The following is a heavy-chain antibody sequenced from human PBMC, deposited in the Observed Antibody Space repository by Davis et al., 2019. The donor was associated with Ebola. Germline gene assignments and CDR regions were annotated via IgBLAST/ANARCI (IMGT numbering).Heavy chain of an antibody. D-gene: IGHD6-13*01. CDR1: GFTFSSYS. CDR3: AKDLYSIAAAPDPYYYYGMDV. J-gene: IGHJ6*02. CDR2: ISGSGGST. V-gene: IGHV3-23*01. Sequence: GESLKISCAASGFTFSSYSMNWVRQAPGKGLEWVSAISGSGGSTYYADSVKGRFTISRDNSKNTLYLQMNSLRAEDTAVYYCAKDLYSIAAAPDPYYYYGMDVWGQGTTVTVSS.